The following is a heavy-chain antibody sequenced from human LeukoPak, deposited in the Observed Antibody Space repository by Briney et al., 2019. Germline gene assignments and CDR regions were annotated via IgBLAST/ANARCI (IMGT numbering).Heavy chain of an antibody. J-gene: IGHJ4*02. CDR2: IYYSGTT. Sequence: PSETLSLTCAVYGGSFSGYYWSWIRQPPGKGLEWIGYIYYSGTTNYNPSLKSRLTISVDTSKNQFSLKLSSVTPADTAVYYCARVLWFGEFWYYFDYWGQGTLVTVSS. CDR3: ARVLWFGEFWYYFDY. D-gene: IGHD3-10*01. V-gene: IGHV4-59*01. CDR1: GGSFSGYY.